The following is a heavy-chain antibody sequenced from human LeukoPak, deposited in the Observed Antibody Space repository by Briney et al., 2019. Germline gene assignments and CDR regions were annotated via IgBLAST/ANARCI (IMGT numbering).Heavy chain of an antibody. D-gene: IGHD1-1*01. Sequence: GGSLRLSCAASGFTFSSYGMHWVRQAPGKGLEWVAVIWYDGSNKYYADSVKGRFTISRDNSKNTLYLQMNSLRAEDTAVYCCARKSTEYFDYWGQGTLVTVSS. V-gene: IGHV3-33*01. CDR2: IWYDGSNK. J-gene: IGHJ4*02. CDR3: ARKSTEYFDY. CDR1: GFTFSSYG.